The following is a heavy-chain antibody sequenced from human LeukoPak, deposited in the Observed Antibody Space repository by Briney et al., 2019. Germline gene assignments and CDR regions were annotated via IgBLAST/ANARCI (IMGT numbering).Heavy chain of an antibody. CDR2: ISGSGGST. CDR1: GFTFSNYA. V-gene: IGHV3-23*01. CDR3: AKISSYYDFWSGYYTGNYYGMDV. D-gene: IGHD3-3*01. Sequence: GGSLRLSCAASGFTFSNYAMSWVRQAPGKGLEWVSGISGSGGSTYYADSVKGRFTISRDNSKNTLYLQMNSLRAEDTAVYYCAKISSYYDFWSGYYTGNYYGMDVWGQGTTVTVSS. J-gene: IGHJ6*02.